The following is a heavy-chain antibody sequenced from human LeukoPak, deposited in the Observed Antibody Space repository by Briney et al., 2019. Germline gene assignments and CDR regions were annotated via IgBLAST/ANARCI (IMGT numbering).Heavy chain of an antibody. D-gene: IGHD6-19*01. CDR3: ARDHDPSSGWYWVGYYFDY. CDR1: GFTFSSYW. J-gene: IGHJ4*02. CDR2: ISYDGSNK. V-gene: IGHV3-30*03. Sequence: GSLRLSCAASGFTFSSYWMSWVRQAPGKGLEWVAVISYDGSNKYYADSVKGRFTISRDNSKNTLYLQMNSLRAEDTAVYYCARDHDPSSGWYWVGYYFDYWGQGTLVTVSS.